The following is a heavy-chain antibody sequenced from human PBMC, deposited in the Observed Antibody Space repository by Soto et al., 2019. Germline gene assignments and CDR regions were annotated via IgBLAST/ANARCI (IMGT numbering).Heavy chain of an antibody. Sequence: QLHLVQSGAVVKKPGASVTVSCSASGYPVTAYYMHWVRQAPGRGLEWMGGINPATGAAKYTQTFQGRVTMTRDPSTSTVFMELSGLPSEDTAVFYWARGGGVGVAGSAAFDMWGQGTLVTVSS. CDR1: GYPVTAYY. V-gene: IGHV1-2*02. D-gene: IGHD3-3*01. CDR2: INPATGAA. CDR3: ARGGGVGVAGSAAFDM. J-gene: IGHJ3*02.